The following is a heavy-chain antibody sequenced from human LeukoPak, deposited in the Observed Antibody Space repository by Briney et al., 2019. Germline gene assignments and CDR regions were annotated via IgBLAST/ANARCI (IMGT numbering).Heavy chain of an antibody. CDR3: ARADTALAYFDY. Sequence: SVKVSCKASGGTFSSYAISWVRQAPGQGLAWMGRIIPILGIANYAQKFQGRVTITADKSTSTAYMELSSLRSEDTAVYYCARADTALAYFDYWGQGTLVTVSS. CDR1: GGTFSSYA. CDR2: IIPILGIA. J-gene: IGHJ4*02. V-gene: IGHV1-69*04. D-gene: IGHD5-18*01.